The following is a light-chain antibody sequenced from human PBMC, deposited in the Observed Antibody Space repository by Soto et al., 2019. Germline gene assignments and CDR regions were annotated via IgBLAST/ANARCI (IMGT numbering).Light chain of an antibody. J-gene: IGKJ1*01. Sequence: DIQMTQSPSTLSASVGDRVTITCRASQSISSWLAWYQQKPGKAPKLLIYKASSLESGVPSRFSGSGSGTEFTLTISSLQPDDFATDDCQQYNSYPWTFGQGVELEIK. CDR1: QSISSW. CDR3: QQYNSYPWT. V-gene: IGKV1-5*03. CDR2: KAS.